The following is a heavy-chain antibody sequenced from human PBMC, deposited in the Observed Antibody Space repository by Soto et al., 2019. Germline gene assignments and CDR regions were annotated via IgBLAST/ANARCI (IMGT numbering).Heavy chain of an antibody. J-gene: IGHJ5*02. CDR2: ISGSGGST. Sequence: EVQLLESGGGLVQPGGSLRLSCAASGFTFSSYAMSWVRQAPGKGLEWVSAISGSGGSTYYADSVKGRFTISRDNSKNTLNLQMNSLRAEDTAVYYFAKNSYCFKGGFAPWGQGTLVTVSS. V-gene: IGHV3-23*01. CDR3: AKNSYCFKGGFAP. CDR1: GFTFSSYA. D-gene: IGHD2-21*02.